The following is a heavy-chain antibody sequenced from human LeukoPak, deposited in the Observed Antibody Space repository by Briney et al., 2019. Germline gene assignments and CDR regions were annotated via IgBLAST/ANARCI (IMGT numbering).Heavy chain of an antibody. CDR3: AGDYGASYRFDY. CDR1: GGSVSSGSYS. V-gene: IGHV4-30-2*01. D-gene: IGHD3-16*01. Sequence: SETLSLTCAVSGGSVSSGSYSWSWIRQPPGKGLEWIGYIYHGGSTTYNPSLKSRVTMSLDRSKNQVSLKLSSVTATDTAVYYCAGDYGASYRFDYWGQGTLVTVFS. J-gene: IGHJ4*02. CDR2: IYHGGST.